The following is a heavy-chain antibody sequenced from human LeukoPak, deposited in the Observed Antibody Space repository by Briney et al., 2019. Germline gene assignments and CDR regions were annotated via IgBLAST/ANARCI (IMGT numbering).Heavy chain of an antibody. CDR3: ARYRDGYNDDAFDI. V-gene: IGHV3-64*01. J-gene: IGHJ3*02. D-gene: IGHD5-12*01. CDR1: GFTFGSYA. Sequence: GGSLRLSCAASGFTFGSYAMPWVRQAPGKGLEYVSAISSNGGSTYYANSVKGRFTISRDNSKNTLYLQMGSLRAEDMAVYYCARYRDGYNDDAFDIWGQGTMVTVSS. CDR2: ISSNGGST.